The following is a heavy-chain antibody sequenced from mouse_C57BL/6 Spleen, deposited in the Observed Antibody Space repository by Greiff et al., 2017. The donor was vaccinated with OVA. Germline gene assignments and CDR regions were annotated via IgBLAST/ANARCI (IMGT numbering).Heavy chain of an antibody. CDR3: TRAYYSNYYFDY. J-gene: IGHJ2*01. D-gene: IGHD2-5*01. CDR2: ISSGGDYI. V-gene: IGHV5-9-1*02. CDR1: GFTFSSYA. Sequence: EVNVVESGEGLVKPGGSLKLSCAASGFTFSSYAMSWVRQTPEKRLEWVAYISSGGDYIYYADTVKGRFTISRDNARNTLYLQMSSLKSEDTAMYYCTRAYYSNYYFDYWGQGTTLTVSS.